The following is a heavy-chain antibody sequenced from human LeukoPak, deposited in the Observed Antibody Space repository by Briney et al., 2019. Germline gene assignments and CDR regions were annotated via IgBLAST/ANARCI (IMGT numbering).Heavy chain of an antibody. V-gene: IGHV3-21*01. CDR3: ATYSPRLGDLSAFSDLDGDAFDI. D-gene: IGHD3-3*01. CDR2: ISSSSSYI. J-gene: IGHJ3*02. CDR1: GFTFSSYS. Sequence: GGSLRLSCAASGFTFSSYSMNWVRQAPGKGLEWVSSISSSSSYIYYADSVKGRFTISRDNAKNSLYLQMNSLRAEDTAVYYCATYSPRLGDLSAFSDLDGDAFDIWGQGTMVTVSS.